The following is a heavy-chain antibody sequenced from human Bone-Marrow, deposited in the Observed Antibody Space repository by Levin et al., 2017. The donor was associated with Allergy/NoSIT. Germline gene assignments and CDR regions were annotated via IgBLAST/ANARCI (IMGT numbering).Heavy chain of an antibody. CDR3: ARRKGYSYGYHYFDY. J-gene: IGHJ4*02. V-gene: IGHV4-34*01. D-gene: IGHD5-18*01. CDR1: GGSFSGYY. CDR2: INHSGST. Sequence: KPSETLSLTCAVYGGSFSGYYWSWIRQPPGKGLEWIGEINHSGSTNYNPSLKSRVTISVDTSKNQFSLKLSSVTAADTAVYYCARRKGYSYGYHYFDYWGQGTLVTVSS.